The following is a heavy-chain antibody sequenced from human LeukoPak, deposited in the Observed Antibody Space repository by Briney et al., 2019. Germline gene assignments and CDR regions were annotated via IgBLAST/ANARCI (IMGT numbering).Heavy chain of an antibody. D-gene: IGHD6-13*01. CDR3: ARWSTAALDAFDI. V-gene: IGHV3-30*04. CDR1: GFTFSSYA. Sequence: GGSLRLSCAASGFTFSSYAMHWVRQAPGKGLEWVAVISYDGSNKYYEDSVKGRFTISRDNSKNTLYLQMNSLRAEDTAVYYCARWSTAALDAFDIWGQGTMVTVSS. J-gene: IGHJ3*02. CDR2: ISYDGSNK.